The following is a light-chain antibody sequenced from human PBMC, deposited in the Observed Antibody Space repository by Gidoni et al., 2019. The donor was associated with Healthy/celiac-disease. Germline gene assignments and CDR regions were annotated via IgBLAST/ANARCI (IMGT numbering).Light chain of an antibody. V-gene: IGKV1-33*01. J-gene: IGKJ4*01. CDR1: QDISNY. Sequence: DIQMTQSLSSLSASVGDRVTITCQAIQDISNYLNWYQQKPGKAPKLLIYDESNLETGVPSRFSGSGSGTDFTFTISSLQPEDIATYYCQQYDNLPLTFGGGTKVEIK. CDR3: QQYDNLPLT. CDR2: DES.